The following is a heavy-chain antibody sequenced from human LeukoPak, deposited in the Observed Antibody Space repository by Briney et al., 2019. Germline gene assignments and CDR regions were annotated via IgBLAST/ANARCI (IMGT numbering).Heavy chain of an antibody. Sequence: SVKVSCKASGGTFSSYAISWVRQARGQGVEWMGRIIPIFCTANYAQKFQGGVTITTDEYTSTAYMELSSLRSEDTAVYYCARDTRASMDTPRWFDPWGQGTLVTVSS. J-gene: IGHJ5*02. V-gene: IGHV1-69*05. CDR2: IIPIFCTA. CDR1: GGTFSSYA. D-gene: IGHD5-18*01. CDR3: ARDTRASMDTPRWFDP.